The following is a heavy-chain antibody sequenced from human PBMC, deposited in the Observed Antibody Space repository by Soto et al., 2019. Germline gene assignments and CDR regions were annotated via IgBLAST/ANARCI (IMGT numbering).Heavy chain of an antibody. CDR2: ISYDGSNK. CDR3: AKSRYYYDSSGYQYYFDY. V-gene: IGHV3-30*18. J-gene: IGHJ4*02. D-gene: IGHD3-22*01. Sequence: HPGGSLRLSCAASGFTFSSYGMHWVRQAPGKGLEWVAVISYDGSNKYYADSVKGRFTISGDNSKNTLYLQMNSLRAEDTAVYYCAKSRYYYDSSGYQYYFDYWGQGTLVTVSS. CDR1: GFTFSSYG.